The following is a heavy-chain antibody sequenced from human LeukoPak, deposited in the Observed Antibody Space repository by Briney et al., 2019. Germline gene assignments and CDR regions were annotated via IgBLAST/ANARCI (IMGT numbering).Heavy chain of an antibody. CDR1: GFRFGSYS. CDR2: ILGSDGST. J-gene: IGHJ5*02. D-gene: IGHD3-22*01. CDR3: AKSPEVVVLVYWFDP. Sequence: GGSLRLSCAASGFRFGSYSMSWVRQTPERGLEWVAGILGSDGSTYYADSVKGRFTISRDNSKNTLFLQMNSLRAEDTAVYFCAKSPEVVVLVYWFDPWGQGTLVTVSS. V-gene: IGHV3-23*01.